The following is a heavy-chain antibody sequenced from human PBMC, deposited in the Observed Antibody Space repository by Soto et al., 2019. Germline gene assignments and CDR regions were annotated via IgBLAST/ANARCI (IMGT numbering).Heavy chain of an antibody. Sequence: SETLSLTCTVSGGSISSYYWSWIRQPPGKGLGWIGYIYYNGSTNYNPSLKSRVTMAVDTSKNQFSLKLSSVTAADTAVYYCARHGRADYPFDYWGQGTLVTVSS. V-gene: IGHV4-59*08. D-gene: IGHD4-17*01. J-gene: IGHJ4*02. CDR1: GGSISSYY. CDR2: IYYNGST. CDR3: ARHGRADYPFDY.